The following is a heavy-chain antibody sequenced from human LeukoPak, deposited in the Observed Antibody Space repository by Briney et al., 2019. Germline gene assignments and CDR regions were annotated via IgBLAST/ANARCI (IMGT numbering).Heavy chain of an antibody. CDR3: ARALGKQLVLFWFDP. Sequence: LHCNVSCGSILRGGYLWRVIRPPPEEGLGGFGYINYSGSTYYNPSLKSRVTISVDTSKNQFSLKLSSVTAADTAVYYCARALGKQLVLFWFDPWGQGTLVTVSS. CDR2: INYSGST. V-gene: IGHV4-31*03. CDR1: CGSILRGGYL. D-gene: IGHD6-6*01. J-gene: IGHJ5*02.